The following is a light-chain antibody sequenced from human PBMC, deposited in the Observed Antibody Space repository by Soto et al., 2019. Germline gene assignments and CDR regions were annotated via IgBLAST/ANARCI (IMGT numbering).Light chain of an antibody. CDR1: QSVSIY. V-gene: IGKV3-11*01. Sequence: EILLTQSPATLSLSPGERATLSCRASQSVSIYLAWYQQKPGQAPRLLIYDASNRATGIPARCSGSGSGTDFTLTISSLEPEDFAVYYCQQRSNWRTFGQGTQLELK. J-gene: IGKJ2*01. CDR3: QQRSNWRT. CDR2: DAS.